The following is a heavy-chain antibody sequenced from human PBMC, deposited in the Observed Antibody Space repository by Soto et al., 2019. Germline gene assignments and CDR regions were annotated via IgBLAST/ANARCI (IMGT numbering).Heavy chain of an antibody. D-gene: IGHD1-26*01. CDR3: ASGAYSGSYYFDY. J-gene: IGHJ4*02. Sequence: SETLSLTCTVSGGSISSSSYYWGWIRQPPGKGLAWIGYIYYSGSTYYNPSLKSRVTISVDTSKNQFSLKLSSVTAADTAVYYCASGAYSGSYYFDYWGQGTLVTVSS. CDR2: IYYSGST. CDR1: GGSISSSSYY. V-gene: IGHV4-39*07.